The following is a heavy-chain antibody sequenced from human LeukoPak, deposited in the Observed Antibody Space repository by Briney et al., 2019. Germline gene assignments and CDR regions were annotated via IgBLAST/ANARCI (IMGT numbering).Heavy chain of an antibody. CDR1: GASLSSGTYY. J-gene: IGHJ6*03. Sequence: SETLSLTCSVSGASLSSGTYYWNWIRQPPGMGLEWIAYQYYSGSPIYNPSLRSRVTISVDTSRDQFSLKVTSVTAADTAIYYCARSSGGMYNYYYMDVWGKGTTVTVSS. CDR3: ARSSGGMYNYYYMDV. CDR2: QYYSGSP. V-gene: IGHV4-61*01. D-gene: IGHD1-26*01.